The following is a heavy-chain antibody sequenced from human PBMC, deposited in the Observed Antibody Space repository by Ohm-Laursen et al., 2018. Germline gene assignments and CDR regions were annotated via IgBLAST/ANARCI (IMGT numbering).Heavy chain of an antibody. CDR3: ARSYNWNDWHFDY. CDR2: IYYRGTT. Sequence: SDTLSLTCTVSGASISSEYWTWIRQPPGKGLEWIGYIYYRGTTNYNPSLKSRVTMSVDTSKNQFSLKLSSVTAADTAVYYCARSYNWNDWHFDYWGQGTLVTVSS. D-gene: IGHD1-1*01. J-gene: IGHJ4*02. V-gene: IGHV4-59*07. CDR1: GASISSEY.